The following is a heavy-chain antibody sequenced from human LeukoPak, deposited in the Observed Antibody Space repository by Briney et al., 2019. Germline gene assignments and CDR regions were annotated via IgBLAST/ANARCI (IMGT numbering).Heavy chain of an antibody. D-gene: IGHD6-19*01. V-gene: IGHV4-59*01. Sequence: KPSETLSLTCTVSGGSISSYYWSWIRQPPGKGLEWIGYIYYSGSTNYNPSLKSRVTISVEKSKKKFSLKLRYVDAADTAVYYCARVEYSSGWYPLDYWGQGTLVTVSS. CDR2: IYYSGST. CDR1: GGSISSYY. CDR3: ARVEYSSGWYPLDY. J-gene: IGHJ4*02.